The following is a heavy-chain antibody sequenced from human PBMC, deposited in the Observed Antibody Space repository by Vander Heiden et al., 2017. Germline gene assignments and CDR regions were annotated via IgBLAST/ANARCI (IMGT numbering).Heavy chain of an antibody. D-gene: IGHD3-22*01. V-gene: IGHV3-11*06. CDR3: ARGWGSGYDNGDFDY. J-gene: IGHJ4*02. Sequence: MGRFTISRDNAKNSLYLQMSRLRAEDTAVYYCARGWGSGYDNGDFDYWGQGTLVTVSS.